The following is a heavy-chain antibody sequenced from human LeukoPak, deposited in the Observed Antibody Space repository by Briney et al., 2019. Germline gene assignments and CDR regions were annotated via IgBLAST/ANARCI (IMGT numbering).Heavy chain of an antibody. CDR1: GYTFTSYD. D-gene: IGHD1-26*01. J-gene: IGHJ5*02. V-gene: IGHV1-8*01. CDR3: ARGPPFRGSQGWFDP. Sequence: ASVKVSCKASGYTFTSYDINWVRQATGQGLEWMGWLNPNSGKSDFAQKFQGRVTMTRDTSISTAYMELGSLRSKDTAVYYCARGPPFRGSQGWFDPWGQGTLVIVSS. CDR2: LNPNSGKS.